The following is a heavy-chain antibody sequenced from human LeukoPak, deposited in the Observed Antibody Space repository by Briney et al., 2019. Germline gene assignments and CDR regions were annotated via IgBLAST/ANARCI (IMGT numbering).Heavy chain of an antibody. D-gene: IGHD4-23*01. CDR3: ARVRGYSFDS. CDR2: ISSSSSSI. V-gene: IGHV3-21*01. Sequence: GGSLRLSCAASGFTFSSCWMHWVRQAPGKGLQWVSSISSSSSSIYFADSVKGRFTISRDNAKNSLYLQMNSLRAEDTAVYFCARVRGYSFDSWGQGTLVTVSS. CDR1: GFTFSSCW. J-gene: IGHJ4*02.